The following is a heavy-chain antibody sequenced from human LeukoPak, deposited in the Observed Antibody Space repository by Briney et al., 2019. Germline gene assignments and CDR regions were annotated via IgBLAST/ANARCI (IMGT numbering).Heavy chain of an antibody. V-gene: IGHV3-7*01. D-gene: IGHD3-10*02. CDR2: LNQDESER. Sequence: GGSLRLSCAASGFTFSGYWMTWVRQAPGKGLELVANLNQDESERYYAASVKGRFTSSSDNAKNSAYFQLNRLIGDAPAVLFFARDAGGHYVSATVLDHWGGGTLVTASS. CDR1: GFTFSGYW. CDR3: ARDAGGHYVSATVLDH. J-gene: IGHJ4*02.